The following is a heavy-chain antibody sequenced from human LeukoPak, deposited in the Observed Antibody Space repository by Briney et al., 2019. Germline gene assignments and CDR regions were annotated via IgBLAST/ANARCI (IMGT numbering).Heavy chain of an antibody. J-gene: IGHJ4*02. CDR1: GGSISSSNYY. D-gene: IGHD6-19*01. V-gene: IGHV4-61*02. CDR3: AISWTYSSGGDYFDY. Sequence: PSETLSLTCTVSGGSISSSNYYWGWIRQPAGKGLEWIGRIYTSGSTNYNPSLKSRVTISVDTSKNQFSLKLSSVTAADTAVYYCAISWTYSSGGDYFDYWGQGTLVTVSS. CDR2: IYTSGST.